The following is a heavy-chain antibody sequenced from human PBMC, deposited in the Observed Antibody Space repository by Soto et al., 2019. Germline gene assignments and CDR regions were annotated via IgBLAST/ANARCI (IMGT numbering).Heavy chain of an antibody. V-gene: IGHV1-69*06. CDR3: ASSSGNNYGVGTNYHFDY. J-gene: IGHJ4*02. Sequence: QVQLVQSGAEVKKPGSSVKVSCKTSGGTFSTYSIVWVRQAPGEGLEWMGGIIPIFGTANYAQKFQERVTITVDKSMNPAFMELSSLKSEDTAMYYCASSSGNNYGVGTNYHFDYWGQGTLVTVSS. D-gene: IGHD1-26*01. CDR2: IIPIFGTA. CDR1: GGTFSTYS.